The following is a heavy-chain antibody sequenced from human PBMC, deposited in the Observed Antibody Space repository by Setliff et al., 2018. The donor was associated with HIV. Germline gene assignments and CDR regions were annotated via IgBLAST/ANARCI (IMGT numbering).Heavy chain of an antibody. CDR1: GYTFTSYY. Sequence: ASVKVSCKASGYTFTSYYMHWVRQAPGQGLEWMGIINPSGGSTYYAQKFQGRVTMTRATSTTTVYMELTSLRSEDTAAYYCARDIAAAGNAFDMWGQGTMVTVSS. D-gene: IGHD6-13*01. CDR2: INPSGGST. V-gene: IGHV1-46*01. CDR3: ARDIAAAGNAFDM. J-gene: IGHJ3*02.